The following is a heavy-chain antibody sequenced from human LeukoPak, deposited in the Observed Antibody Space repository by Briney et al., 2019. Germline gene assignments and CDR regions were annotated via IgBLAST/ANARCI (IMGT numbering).Heavy chain of an antibody. Sequence: GRSLRLSCAASGFTFSSYGMHWVRQAPGKGLEWVSVIYSGGSTYYADSVKGRFTTSRDNSKNTLYLQMNSLRAEDTAVYYCARVRDYSNYWFDPWGQGTLVTVSS. CDR3: ARVRDYSNYWFDP. D-gene: IGHD4-11*01. CDR2: IYSGGST. V-gene: IGHV3-53*01. CDR1: GFTFSSYG. J-gene: IGHJ5*02.